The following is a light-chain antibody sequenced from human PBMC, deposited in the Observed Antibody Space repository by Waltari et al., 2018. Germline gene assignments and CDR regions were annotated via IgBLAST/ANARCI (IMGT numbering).Light chain of an antibody. V-gene: IGKV3-11*01. J-gene: IGKJ4*01. Sequence: EIVLTQSPATLSLSPGERATLSCRASQSVSSYLDWYQQKPGQAPRLLLYDASNRAAGIPARFSGSGSGTDFTLTISSLEPEDFAVYYCQQRDSLLVTFGGGTKVQI. CDR3: QQRDSLLVT. CDR2: DAS. CDR1: QSVSSY.